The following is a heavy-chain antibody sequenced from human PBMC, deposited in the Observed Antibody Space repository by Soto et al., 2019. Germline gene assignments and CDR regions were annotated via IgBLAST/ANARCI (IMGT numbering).Heavy chain of an antibody. CDR1: GFTLSNYG. J-gene: IGHJ5*02. CDR3: ARDVGSSGSSRWFDT. V-gene: IGHV3-33*01. CDR2: IWYEGTTK. D-gene: IGHD3-10*01. Sequence: GGSLRLSCVASGFTLSNYGIHWGRQAPGKGLEGIALIWYEGTTKYSTDAMKGRFSISRDQFQSTLYLQVNSLRAEDTATYYCARDVGSSGSSRWFDTWGQGTLVTVSS.